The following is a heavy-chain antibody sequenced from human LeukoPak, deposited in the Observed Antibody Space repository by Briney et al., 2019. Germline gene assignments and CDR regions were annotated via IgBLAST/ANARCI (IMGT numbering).Heavy chain of an antibody. D-gene: IGHD5-24*01. Sequence: GGSLRLSCAASGFTFDDYGMSWVRQAPGKGLEWVSGINWNGGSTGYADSVKGRFTISRDNAKNSLYLQMNSLRAEDTALYHCARVGGYNLEGWFDPWGQGTLVTVSS. CDR2: INWNGGST. V-gene: IGHV3-20*01. CDR1: GFTFDDYG. J-gene: IGHJ5*02. CDR3: ARVGGYNLEGWFDP.